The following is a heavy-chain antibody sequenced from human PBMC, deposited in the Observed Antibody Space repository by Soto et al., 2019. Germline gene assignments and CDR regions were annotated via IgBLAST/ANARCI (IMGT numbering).Heavy chain of an antibody. D-gene: IGHD4-17*01. CDR1: GFTVSSNY. Sequence: EVQLVESGGGLVQPGGSLRLSCAASGFTVSSNYMSWVRQAPGKGLEWVSVIYSGGSTYYADSVKGRFTISRDNSKNTLYLQMNSLRAEDTAVYYCASPLDGDYLGDAFDIWCQGTMVTVCS. CDR3: ASPLDGDYLGDAFDI. V-gene: IGHV3-66*01. CDR2: IYSGGST. J-gene: IGHJ3*02.